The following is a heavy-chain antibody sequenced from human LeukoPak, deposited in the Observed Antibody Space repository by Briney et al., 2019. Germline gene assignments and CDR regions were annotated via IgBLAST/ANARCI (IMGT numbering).Heavy chain of an antibody. V-gene: IGHV1-18*01. Sequence: ASVRVSCKASGYMFTSYGISWVRQAPGQGLEWMGWISAYSGNTNYAQSLQGRVTMTTDTSTSTAYMELRSLRSDDTAVYYCAKLSGSSAYSAVDYWGQGTLVTVSS. D-gene: IGHD3-22*01. CDR2: ISAYSGNT. J-gene: IGHJ4*02. CDR1: GYMFTSYG. CDR3: AKLSGSSAYSAVDY.